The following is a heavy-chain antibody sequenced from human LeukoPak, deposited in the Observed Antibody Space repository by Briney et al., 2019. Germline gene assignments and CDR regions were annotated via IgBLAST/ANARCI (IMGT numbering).Heavy chain of an antibody. V-gene: IGHV4-39*01. CDR3: ARQVSDYFYYYIDV. CDR2: IYYSGTT. Sequence: TSETLSLTCSVSGGSISSSSYYWNWIRQPPGKGLEWVGSIYYSGTTYYNSSLKSRVTISEDTSKSRFSLMLTSVTAADTAVYYCARQVSDYFYYYIDVWGEGTTVIVSS. CDR1: GGSISSSSYY. J-gene: IGHJ6*03.